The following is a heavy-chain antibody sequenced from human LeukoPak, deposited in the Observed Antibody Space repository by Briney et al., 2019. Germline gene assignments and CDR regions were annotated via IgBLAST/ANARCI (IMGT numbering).Heavy chain of an antibody. D-gene: IGHD3-3*01. CDR3: ARDRYYDFWSGYYTPVYWFDP. Sequence: PGGSLRLSCAASGFTFSSYWMSWVRQAPGKGLEWMANIKQDGSEKYYVDSVKGRFTISRDNAKNSLYLQMNSLRAEDTAVYYCARDRYYDFWSGYYTPVYWFDPWGQGTLVTVSS. CDR1: GFTFSSYW. J-gene: IGHJ5*02. V-gene: IGHV3-7*01. CDR2: IKQDGSEK.